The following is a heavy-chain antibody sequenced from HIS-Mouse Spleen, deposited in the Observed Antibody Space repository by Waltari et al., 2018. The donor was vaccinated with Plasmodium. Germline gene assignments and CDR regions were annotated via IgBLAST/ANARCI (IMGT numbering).Heavy chain of an antibody. V-gene: IGHV4-34*01. Sequence: QVQLQQWGAGLLKPSETLSLTCAVYGGSFSGYYWSWIRQPPGTGLEWVGEINHSGSTNNNPSRKSRVTISVDTSKNQFSLKLSSGTAADTAVYYCARVTSSGVYWYFDLWGRGTLVTVSS. CDR2: INHSGST. J-gene: IGHJ2*01. D-gene: IGHD3-3*01. CDR3: ARVTSSGVYWYFDL. CDR1: GGSFSGYY.